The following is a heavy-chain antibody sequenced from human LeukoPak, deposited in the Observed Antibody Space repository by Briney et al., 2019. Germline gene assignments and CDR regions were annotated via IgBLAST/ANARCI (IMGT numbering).Heavy chain of an antibody. D-gene: IGHD6-13*01. CDR3: AKQKSSSWYSGDY. CDR1: GFTFSSYC. V-gene: IGHV3-30*18. Sequence: GRSLRLSCAASGFTFSSYCMHWVRQAPGKGLEWVAVISYDGSNKYYADSVKGRFTISRDNSKNTLYLQMNSLRAEDTAVYYCAKQKSSSWYSGDYWGQGTLVTVSS. J-gene: IGHJ4*02. CDR2: ISYDGSNK.